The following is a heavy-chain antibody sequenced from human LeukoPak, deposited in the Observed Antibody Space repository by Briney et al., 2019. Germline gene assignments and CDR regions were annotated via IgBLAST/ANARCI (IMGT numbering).Heavy chain of an antibody. V-gene: IGHV4-34*01. Sequence: PSETLSLTCAVYGGSFSGYYWSWIRQPPGKGLEWIGGINHSGSTNYNPSLKSRVTISVDTSKNQFSLKLSSVTAADTAVYYCARRGTQSTLYSSSSVGMDVWGKGTTVTVPS. CDR1: GGSFSGYY. CDR3: ARRGTQSTLYSSSSVGMDV. J-gene: IGHJ6*04. D-gene: IGHD6-6*01. CDR2: INHSGST.